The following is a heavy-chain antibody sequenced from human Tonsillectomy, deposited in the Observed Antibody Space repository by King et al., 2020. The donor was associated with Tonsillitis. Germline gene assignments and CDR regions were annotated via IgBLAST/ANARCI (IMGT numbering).Heavy chain of an antibody. V-gene: IGHV4-59*01. Sequence: VQLQESGPGLVKPSETLSLTCTVSGGSISNYYWSWIRQPPGKGLEWIGYINDSGSTKYNPSLRSRVIMSVDTAKNQFSLKLSSVTAADTAVYYCARDCGGACYSYWYFDLWGRGTLVTVSS. D-gene: IGHD2-21*02. J-gene: IGHJ2*01. CDR2: INDSGST. CDR3: ARDCGGACYSYWYFDL. CDR1: GGSISNYY.